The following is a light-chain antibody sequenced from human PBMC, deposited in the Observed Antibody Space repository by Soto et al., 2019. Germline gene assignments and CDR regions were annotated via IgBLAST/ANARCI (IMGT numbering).Light chain of an antibody. CDR2: GAS. Sequence: EVVLTQSPGTLSLNPGERATLSCRASQSVSSSYLAWYQQKPGQAPRLLINGASSRATGIPDSFSGSGSGTDFTLTISRLEPEDFAVYYCQQYGSSPPWTFGQGTKVDIK. J-gene: IGKJ1*01. CDR1: QSVSSSY. CDR3: QQYGSSPPWT. V-gene: IGKV3-20*01.